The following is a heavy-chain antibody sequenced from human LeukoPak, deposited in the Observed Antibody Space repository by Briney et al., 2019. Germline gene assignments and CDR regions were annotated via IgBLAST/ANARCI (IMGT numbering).Heavy chain of an antibody. CDR3: ARLTAGSGWYYYYYMDV. J-gene: IGHJ6*03. CDR1: GYTFTSYA. CDR2: INTNTGNP. Sequence: ASVKVSCKASGYTFTSYAMNWVRQAPGQGLEWMGWINTNTGNPTYAQGFTGRFVFSLDTSVSTAYLQISSLKAEDTAVYYCARLTAGSGWYYYYYMDVWGKGTTVTVSS. D-gene: IGHD6-25*01. V-gene: IGHV7-4-1*02.